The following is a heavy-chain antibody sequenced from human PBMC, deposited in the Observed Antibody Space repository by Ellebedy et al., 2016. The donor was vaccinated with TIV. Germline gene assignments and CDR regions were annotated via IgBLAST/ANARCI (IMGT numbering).Heavy chain of an antibody. V-gene: IGHV3-33*01. Sequence: GESLKISXVASGFTFRSYDMHWVRQAPGKGLEWVAIIWYDGSNKYYADSVKGRFTISRDNSKNTLYLQMNSLRAEDTAVYYCARETNYYFDYWGQGTLVTVSS. CDR3: ARETNYYFDY. CDR1: GFTFRSYD. J-gene: IGHJ4*02. CDR2: IWYDGSNK. D-gene: IGHD2-8*01.